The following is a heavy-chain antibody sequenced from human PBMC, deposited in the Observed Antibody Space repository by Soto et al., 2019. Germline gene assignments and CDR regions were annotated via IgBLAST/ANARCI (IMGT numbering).Heavy chain of an antibody. Sequence: GGSLRLSCAASGFTFSSYEMNWVRQAPGKGLEWVSYISSSGSTIYYADSVKGRFTISRDNAKNSLYLQMNSLRAEDTAVNYGGGAPGEAAGRQAPPIDYWGQGTLVTVSS. D-gene: IGHD6-25*01. J-gene: IGHJ4*02. CDR3: GGAPGEAAGRQAPPIDY. V-gene: IGHV3-48*03. CDR1: GFTFSSYE. CDR2: ISSSGSTI.